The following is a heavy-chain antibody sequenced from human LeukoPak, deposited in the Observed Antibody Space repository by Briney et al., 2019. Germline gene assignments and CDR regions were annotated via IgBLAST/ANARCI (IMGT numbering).Heavy chain of an antibody. D-gene: IGHD2-8*01. J-gene: IGHJ6*03. Sequence: GESLRLSCAASGFTFSSYAMSWVRQAPGKGLEWVSAISGSGGSTYYADSVKGRFTISRDNSKNTLYLQMNSLRAEDTAVYYCAKDWGMDYYYYYMDVWGKGTTVTVSS. V-gene: IGHV3-23*01. CDR3: AKDWGMDYYYYYMDV. CDR1: GFTFSSYA. CDR2: ISGSGGST.